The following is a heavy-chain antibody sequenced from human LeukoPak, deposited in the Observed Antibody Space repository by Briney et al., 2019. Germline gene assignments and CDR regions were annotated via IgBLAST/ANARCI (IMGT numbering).Heavy chain of an antibody. CDR1: GGSISSAGYY. CDR2: IYHSGGT. D-gene: IGHD6-13*01. J-gene: IGHJ5*02. Sequence: SQTLSLTCTASGGSISSAGYYWSWIRQPPGKGLEWIGYIYHSGGTYYNPSLKSRVTISVDRSKNQVSLKLSSVTAADTAVYFCARMYSSSWDNWFDPWGQGTLVTVSS. V-gene: IGHV4-30-2*01. CDR3: ARMYSSSWDNWFDP.